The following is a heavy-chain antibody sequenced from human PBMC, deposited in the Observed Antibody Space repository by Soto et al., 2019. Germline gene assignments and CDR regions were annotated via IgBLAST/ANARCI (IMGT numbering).Heavy chain of an antibody. CDR3: ASSPGPGAAAHYYYGMDV. J-gene: IGHJ6*02. Sequence: QVQLVQSGAEVKKPGSSVKVSCKASGGTFSSYAISWVRQAPGQGLEWMGGIIPIFGTANYAQKFQGRVTITADESTSKAYMELSSLRSEDTAVYYCASSPGPGAAAHYYYGMDVWGQGTTVTVSS. V-gene: IGHV1-69*01. D-gene: IGHD6-13*01. CDR2: IIPIFGTA. CDR1: GGTFSSYA.